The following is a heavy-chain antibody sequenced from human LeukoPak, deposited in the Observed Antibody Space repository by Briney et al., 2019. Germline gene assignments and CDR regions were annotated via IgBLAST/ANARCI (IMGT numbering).Heavy chain of an antibody. CDR1: GGSISSGDYY. CDR3: ARSVTAYYDFWSGYYRMNWFDP. Sequence: SETLSLTCTVSGGSISSGDYYWSWIRQPPGKGLEWIVYIYYSGSTYYNPSLKSRVTISVDTSKNQFSLKLSSVTAADTAVYYCARSVTAYYDFWSGYYRMNWFDPWGQGTLVTVSS. CDR2: IYYSGST. J-gene: IGHJ5*02. V-gene: IGHV4-30-4*01. D-gene: IGHD3-3*01.